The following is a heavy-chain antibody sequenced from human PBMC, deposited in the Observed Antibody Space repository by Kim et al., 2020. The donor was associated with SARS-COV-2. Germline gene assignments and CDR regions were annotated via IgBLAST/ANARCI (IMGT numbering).Heavy chain of an antibody. CDR3: ARQSYYGSGSYYNVDY. Sequence: SGKGRLTSTRDNAKNSLYLEMNSLRDEDTAVYYCARQSYYGSGSYYNVDYWGQGTLVTVSS. V-gene: IGHV3-11*03. J-gene: IGHJ4*02. D-gene: IGHD3-10*01.